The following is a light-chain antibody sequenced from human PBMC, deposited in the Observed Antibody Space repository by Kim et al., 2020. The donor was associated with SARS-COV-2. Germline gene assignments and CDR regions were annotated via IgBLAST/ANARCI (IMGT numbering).Light chain of an antibody. CDR2: GAS. J-gene: IGKJ5*01. CDR3: QQYVGSPIT. CDR1: QSISRSY. Sequence: SPGESATLSCRASQSISRSYIAWYQQKPGQAPRLLIYGASSRATGIPDRFSGSGSGTDFTFIISRLEPEDFAVYYCQQYVGSPITFGQGTRLEIK. V-gene: IGKV3-20*01.